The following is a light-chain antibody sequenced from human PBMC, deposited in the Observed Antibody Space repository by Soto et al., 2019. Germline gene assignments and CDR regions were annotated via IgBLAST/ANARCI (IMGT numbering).Light chain of an antibody. V-gene: IGKV1-5*03. CDR2: KAS. J-gene: IGKJ2*01. CDR1: HSITTW. CDR3: QQYNSYPYT. Sequence: DIQMTQSPSTLSASVGDRVTITCRASHSITTWLAWYQQKPGKAPNFLIYKASSLASGVPSRFSGSGAWTEFTLTISSLQPDDFGTYFCQQYNSYPYTFGHGTKLEIK.